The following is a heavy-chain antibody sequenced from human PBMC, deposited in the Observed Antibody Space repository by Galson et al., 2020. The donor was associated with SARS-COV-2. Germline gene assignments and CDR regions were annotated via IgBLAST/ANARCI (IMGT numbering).Heavy chain of an antibody. CDR2: INWNGGST. D-gene: IGHD6-13*01. CDR3: ARDWGEQQRPKGSWDYYYYYYMDV. CDR1: GFTLDDYG. Sequence: GESLKISCAASGFTLDDYGMSWVRQAPGKGLEWVSGINWNGGSTGYADSVKGRFTISRDNAKNSLYLQMNSLRAEDTALYYCARDWGEQQRPKGSWDYYYYYYMDVWGKGTTVTVSS. J-gene: IGHJ6*03. V-gene: IGHV3-20*04.